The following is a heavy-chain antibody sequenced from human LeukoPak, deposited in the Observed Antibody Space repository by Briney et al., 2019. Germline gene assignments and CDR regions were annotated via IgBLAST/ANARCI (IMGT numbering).Heavy chain of an antibody. Sequence: GGSLRLSCAASGFTFSSYEMNWVRQAPGKGLEWVSGISWNSGSIGYADSVKGRFTISRDNAKNSLYLQMNSLRAEDTALYYCAKVYYDSSAYYSGPLDYWGQGTLVTVSS. D-gene: IGHD3-22*01. CDR3: AKVYYDSSAYYSGPLDY. CDR2: ISWNSGSI. V-gene: IGHV3-9*01. CDR1: GFTFSSYE. J-gene: IGHJ4*02.